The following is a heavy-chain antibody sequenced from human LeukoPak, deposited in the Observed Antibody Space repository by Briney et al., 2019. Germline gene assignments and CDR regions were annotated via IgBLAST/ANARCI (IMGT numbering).Heavy chain of an antibody. D-gene: IGHD2-21*01. V-gene: IGHV4-34*01. CDR1: GGSYSGNY. CDR3: ARVPDFIARPCDS. J-gene: IGHJ4*02. CDR2: SSPTGDIT. Sequence: SETLPLTCAVYGGSYSGNYWTLIRQTPGRGLEWIGESSPTGDITGYNPSLRGRATISVDSSKKQFSLKLTSVTAADTGVYYCARVPDFIARPCDSWGPGTLVTVSS.